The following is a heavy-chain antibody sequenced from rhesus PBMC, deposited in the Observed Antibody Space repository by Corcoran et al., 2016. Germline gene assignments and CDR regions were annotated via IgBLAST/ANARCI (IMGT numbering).Heavy chain of an antibody. J-gene: IGHJ5-1*01. CDR3: AKEEDYGNRGHRFDV. V-gene: IGHV4-169*01. CDR1: GGLINNRY. CDR2: IYGSGSRK. D-gene: IGHD4-35*01. Sequence: QLQLQESGPGLVTPSETLSLSCAVAGGLINNRYWSWIRRAPGEGLERIGYIYGSGSRKKYNPALRSLVTLSGDTSKNQLALRLSSVTAAETALYDWAKEEDYGNRGHRFDVWGPGVLITVSS.